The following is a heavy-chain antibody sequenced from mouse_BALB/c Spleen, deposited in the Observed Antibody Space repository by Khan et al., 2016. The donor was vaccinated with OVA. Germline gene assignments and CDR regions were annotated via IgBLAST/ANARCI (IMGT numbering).Heavy chain of an antibody. J-gene: IGHJ2*01. CDR2: ISYSGNT. V-gene: IGHV3-2*02. CDR3: ARVYGGDFDY. CDR1: GYSITSDYA. Sequence: VALVESGPGLVKPSQSLSLTCTVTGYSITSDYAWNWIRQFPGNKLEWMGFISYSGNTNYNPSLKSRISITRDTSKNQFFLQLTSVTTEDTATYYCARVYGGDFDYWGQGTTLTVAA. D-gene: IGHD1-1*01.